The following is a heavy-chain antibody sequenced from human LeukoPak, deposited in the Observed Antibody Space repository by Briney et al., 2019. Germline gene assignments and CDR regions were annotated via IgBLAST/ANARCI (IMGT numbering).Heavy chain of an antibody. D-gene: IGHD3-10*01. Sequence: SETLSLTCAVYGGSFSGYYWSWIRQPPGKGLEWIGEINHSGSTNYNPSLKSRVTISVDTSKNRFSLKLSSVTAADTAVYYCARIPYYYGSGSYYNPRFDYWGQGTLVTVSS. V-gene: IGHV4-34*01. CDR2: INHSGST. CDR1: GGSFSGYY. CDR3: ARIPYYYGSGSYYNPRFDY. J-gene: IGHJ4*02.